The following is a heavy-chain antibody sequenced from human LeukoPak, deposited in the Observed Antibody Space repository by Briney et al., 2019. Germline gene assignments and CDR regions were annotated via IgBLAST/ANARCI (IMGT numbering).Heavy chain of an antibody. CDR3: ARGSYCSGGVCPAPFDS. Sequence: GGSLRLSCAASGFSFSDHYMDWVRQVPGKGLEWIGRSRSKGHRYSTEYAASVRGRFTVSRDESKDLLFLQMTSLKSEDTAVYYCARGSYCSGGVCPAPFDSWGQGSLVTVSS. V-gene: IGHV3-72*01. CDR1: GFSFSDHY. J-gene: IGHJ4*02. CDR2: SRSKGHRYST. D-gene: IGHD2-8*02.